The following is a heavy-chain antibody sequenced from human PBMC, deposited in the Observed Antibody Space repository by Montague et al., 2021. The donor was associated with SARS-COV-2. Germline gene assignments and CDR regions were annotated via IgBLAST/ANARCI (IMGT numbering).Heavy chain of an antibody. J-gene: IGHJ3*02. Sequence: SETLSLTCTVYGGSISSYYWSWIRQPPGKGLEWIGYIYYSRSTNYNPSLKSRITISVDTSKNQFSLKLSSVTAADTAVYYCARGSGWMGNAFDIWGQGTMVTVSS. CDR3: ARGSGWMGNAFDI. V-gene: IGHV4-59*01. CDR2: IYYSRST. D-gene: IGHD6-19*01. CDR1: GGSISSYY.